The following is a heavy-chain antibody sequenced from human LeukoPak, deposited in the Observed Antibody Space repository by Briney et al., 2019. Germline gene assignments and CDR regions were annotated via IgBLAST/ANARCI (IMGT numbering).Heavy chain of an antibody. Sequence: GASVKVSCKASGYTFTSYGISWVRQAPGQGLEWMGWISAYNGNTNYAQKLQGRVTMTTDTSTSTAYMELRSLRSDDTAVYYCAKSFRYQLLYDYMDVWGKGTTVTISS. J-gene: IGHJ6*03. CDR2: ISAYNGNT. CDR1: GYTFTSYG. D-gene: IGHD2-2*02. V-gene: IGHV1-18*01. CDR3: AKSFRYQLLYDYMDV.